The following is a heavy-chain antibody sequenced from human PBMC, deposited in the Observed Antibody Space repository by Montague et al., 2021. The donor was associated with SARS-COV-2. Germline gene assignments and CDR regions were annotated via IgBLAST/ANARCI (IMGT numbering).Heavy chain of an antibody. CDR2: ISHDESNH. V-gene: IGHV3-30*04. J-gene: IGHJ4*01. D-gene: IGHD3-10*01. CDR1: RLPFNGYA. CDR3: AREGYRSGSFYMDY. Sequence: SLRLSCAASRLPFNGYAMHWVRQAPGKGLEWLTFISHDESNHRYAGSVKGRFTISRDNSKNTLYLQMDSLRPEDTAVYYCAREGYRSGSFYMDYWGQGTLVTVSS.